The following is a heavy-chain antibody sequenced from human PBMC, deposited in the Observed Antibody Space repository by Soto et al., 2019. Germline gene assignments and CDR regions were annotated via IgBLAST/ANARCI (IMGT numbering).Heavy chain of an antibody. Sequence: SETLSLTCTVSGGSISSYYWSWIRQPPGKGLEWIGYIYYSGSTNYNPSLKSRVTISVDTSKNQFSLKLSSVTAADTAVYYCARDVRIAAAGTSSYNWFDPWGQGTLVTVS. D-gene: IGHD6-13*01. CDR3: ARDVRIAAAGTSSYNWFDP. CDR1: GGSISSYY. V-gene: IGHV4-59*01. CDR2: IYYSGST. J-gene: IGHJ5*02.